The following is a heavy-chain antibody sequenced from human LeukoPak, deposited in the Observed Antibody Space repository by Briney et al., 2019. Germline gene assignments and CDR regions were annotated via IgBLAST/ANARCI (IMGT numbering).Heavy chain of an antibody. D-gene: IGHD3-10*01. CDR1: GGTFSSYA. CDR2: IIPIFGTA. V-gene: IGHV1-69*06. CDR3: ARDRGGFGEPLDY. Sequence: SAKVSCKASGGTFSSYAISWVRQAPGQGLEWMGGIIPIFGTANYAQKFQGRVTITADKSTSTAYMELSSLRSEDTAVYYCARDRGGFGEPLDYWGQGTLVTVSS. J-gene: IGHJ4*02.